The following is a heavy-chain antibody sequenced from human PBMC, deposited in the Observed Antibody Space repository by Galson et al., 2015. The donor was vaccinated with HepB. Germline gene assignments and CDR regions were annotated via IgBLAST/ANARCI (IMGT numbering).Heavy chain of an antibody. CDR2: ISYDGSNK. V-gene: IGHV3-30*18. J-gene: IGHJ4*02. CDR1: GFTFNTYG. CDR3: AKEGLRYLDF. Sequence: SLRLSCAASGFTFNTYGMHWVRQAPGKGLEWVAMISYDGSNKNYADSVKGRFTVSRDNSKNTLNLQMNSLRPEDTALYYCAKEGLRYLDFWGQGARVTVSS. D-gene: IGHD3/OR15-3a*01.